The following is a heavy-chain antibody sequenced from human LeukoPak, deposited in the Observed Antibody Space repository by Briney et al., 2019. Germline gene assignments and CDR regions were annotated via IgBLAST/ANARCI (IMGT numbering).Heavy chain of an antibody. CDR2: ISDSGGKT. Sequence: PGGSLRLSRAASGFIFSSYAMSWVRQAPGKGPEWVSGISDSGGKTDSADSVKGRSTISRDNSKGKVYLQMNSLRAEDTAVYYCVARAGGFRHFDYWGQGTLVTVSS. CDR1: GFIFSSYA. V-gene: IGHV3-23*01. D-gene: IGHD3-10*01. J-gene: IGHJ4*02. CDR3: VARAGGFRHFDY.